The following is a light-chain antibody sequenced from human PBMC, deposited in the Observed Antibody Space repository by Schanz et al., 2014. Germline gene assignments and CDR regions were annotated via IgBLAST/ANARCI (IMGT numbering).Light chain of an antibody. V-gene: IGLV2-23*03. Sequence: HSALTQPASVSGSPGQSITISCTGTSSDVGKYNLVSWYQQHPGKVPKLLIFEGSQRPSGVSNRFSGSKSGNTASLTISGLQAEDEADYYCCSFGGDTNLMIFGGGTKLTVL. J-gene: IGLJ2*01. CDR2: EGS. CDR1: SSDVGKYNL. CDR3: CSFGGDTNLMI.